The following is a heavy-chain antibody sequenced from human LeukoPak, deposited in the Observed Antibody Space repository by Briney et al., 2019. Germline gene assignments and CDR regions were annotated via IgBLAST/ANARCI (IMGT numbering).Heavy chain of an antibody. V-gene: IGHV4-39*01. CDR3: ARLVVAAANHYYYGMDV. J-gene: IGHJ6*02. D-gene: IGHD2-15*01. Sequence: SETLSLTCTVSSGSISSGNYYWGWIRQPPGKGLDWIASIYYSGITYYNPALKSRVTISVDTSNNQFSLKVSSVTAADTGVYYCARLVVAAANHYYYGMDVWGQGTTVTVSS. CDR2: IYYSGIT. CDR1: SGSISSGNYY.